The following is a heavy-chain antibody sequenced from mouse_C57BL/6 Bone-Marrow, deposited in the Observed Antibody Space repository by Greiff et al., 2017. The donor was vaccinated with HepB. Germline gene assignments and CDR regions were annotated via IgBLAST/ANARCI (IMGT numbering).Heavy chain of an antibody. CDR2: INYDGSST. D-gene: IGHD1-1*01. Sequence: EVQRVESEGGLVQPGSSMKLSCTASRFTFSDYYMAWVRQVPEKGLEWVANINYDGSSTYYLDSLKSRFIFSRDNAKNILYLQMSSLKSEDTATYYCARDPVVATDWYFDVWGTGTTVTVSS. CDR3: ARDPVVATDWYFDV. CDR1: RFTFSDYY. V-gene: IGHV5-16*01. J-gene: IGHJ1*03.